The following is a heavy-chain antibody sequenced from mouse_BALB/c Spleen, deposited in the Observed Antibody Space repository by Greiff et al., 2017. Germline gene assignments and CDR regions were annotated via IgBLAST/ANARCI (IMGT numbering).Heavy chain of an antibody. CDR2: IWAGGST. CDR3: ARETTATWYFDV. V-gene: IGHV2-9*02. J-gene: IGHJ1*01. CDR1: GFSLTSYG. Sequence: QVQLQQSGPGLVAPSQSLSITCTVSGFSLTSYGVHWVRQPPGKGLEWLGVIWAGGSTNYNSALLSRLSFSKDNSKSQVFLKMNSLQTDDTAMYYCARETTATWYFDVWGAGTTVTVSS. D-gene: IGHD1-2*01.